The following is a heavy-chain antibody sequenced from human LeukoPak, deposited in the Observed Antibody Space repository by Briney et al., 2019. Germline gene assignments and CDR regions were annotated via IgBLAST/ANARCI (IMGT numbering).Heavy chain of an antibody. V-gene: IGHV3-49*04. CDR2: IRSKTYGGTT. CDR1: GFTFGDYA. Sequence: GGSLRLSCTASGFTFGDYAMSWVRQAPGKGLEWVGFIRSKTYGGTTEYAASVKGRFTISRDDSKSIAYLQMNSLKTEDTAVYYCTRASSSTWSYYYYYMDVWGKGTTVTISS. D-gene: IGHD6-13*01. J-gene: IGHJ6*03. CDR3: TRASSSTWSYYYYYMDV.